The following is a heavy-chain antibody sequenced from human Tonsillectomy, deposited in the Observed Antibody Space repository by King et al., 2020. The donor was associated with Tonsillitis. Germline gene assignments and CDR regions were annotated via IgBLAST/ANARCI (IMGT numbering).Heavy chain of an antibody. J-gene: IGHJ4*02. CDR3: ARELLERSTITIAY. CDR2: INSAGSTT. CDR1: GFTFSSYW. Sequence: VQLVESGGGLVQPGGSLRLSCAASGFTFSSYWMHWVRQAPGKGLMWVSRINSAGSTTTYADSVKGRFTISRDNAKNTLYLQMNSLRAEDTALYYCARELLERSTITIAYWGQGTLVTVSS. D-gene: IGHD5-24*01. V-gene: IGHV3-74*01.